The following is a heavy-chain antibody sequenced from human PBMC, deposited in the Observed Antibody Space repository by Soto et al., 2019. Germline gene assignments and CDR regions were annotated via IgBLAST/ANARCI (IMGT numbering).Heavy chain of an antibody. CDR3: ARDARTTVTTRGVWYFDL. V-gene: IGHV3-30-3*01. Sequence: QVQLVESGGGVVQPGRSLRVSCAASGFTFSHYAMHWVRQAPGKGLAWVALVSYNGGNKYSADSVKGRFTISRDNSKDTLYLQMNSLRPEDTAVYYCARDARTTVTTRGVWYFDLWGHGTLVTVSS. CDR1: GFTFSHYA. J-gene: IGHJ2*01. D-gene: IGHD4-17*01. CDR2: VSYNGGNK.